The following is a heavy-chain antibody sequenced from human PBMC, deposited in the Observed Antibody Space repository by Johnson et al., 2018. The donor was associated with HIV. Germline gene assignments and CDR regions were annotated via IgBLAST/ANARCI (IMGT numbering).Heavy chain of an antibody. D-gene: IGHD1-1*01. Sequence: QVQLVESGGGVVQPGRSLRLSCAASGFSFSSYGMHWVRQAPGKGLEWVANIWYDGSNKYYADSVKGRFSISRDNSKNTLYLQMNSLRAEDTAVYYCARSRNYACDIWGQGTMVTVSS. V-gene: IGHV3-33*01. CDR2: IWYDGSNK. J-gene: IGHJ3*02. CDR1: GFSFSSYG. CDR3: ARSRNYACDI.